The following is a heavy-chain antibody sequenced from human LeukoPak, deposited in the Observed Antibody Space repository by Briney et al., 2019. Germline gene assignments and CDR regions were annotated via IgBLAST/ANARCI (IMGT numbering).Heavy chain of an antibody. J-gene: IGHJ6*03. V-gene: IGHV1-69*05. CDR2: IIPTFGTA. Sequence: ASVKVSCKASGGTFSSYAISWVRQAPGQGLEWMGGIIPTFGTANYAQKFQGRVTITTDESTSTAYMELSSLRSEDTAVYYCARVGGSGTTGYYVDVWGKGTTVTVSS. CDR1: GGTFSSYA. CDR3: ARVGGSGTTGYYVDV. D-gene: IGHD1-7*01.